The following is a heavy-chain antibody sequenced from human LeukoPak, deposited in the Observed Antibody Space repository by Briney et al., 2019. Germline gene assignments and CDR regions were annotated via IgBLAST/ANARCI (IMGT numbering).Heavy chain of an antibody. J-gene: IGHJ2*01. D-gene: IGHD6-13*01. Sequence: GGSLRLSCAASGFTVSSNYMSWVRQAPGKGLEWVSVTYSGGSTYYADSVKGRFTISRDNSKNTLYLQMNSLRAEDTAMYYCARDRAYSSSWYEYWYFDLWGRGTLVTVSS. CDR1: GFTVSSNY. CDR3: ARDRAYSSSWYEYWYFDL. CDR2: TYSGGST. V-gene: IGHV3-53*01.